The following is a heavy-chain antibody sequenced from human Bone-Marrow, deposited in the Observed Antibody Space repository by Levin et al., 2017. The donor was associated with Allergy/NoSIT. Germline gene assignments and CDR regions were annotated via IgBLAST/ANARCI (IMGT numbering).Heavy chain of an antibody. CDR1: GFNFASYG. CDR3: VKDEGPFSSSFAFDC. D-gene: IGHD2-2*01. V-gene: IGHV3-21*01. J-gene: IGHJ4*02. CDR2: ISGTGGHI. Sequence: GGSLRLSCAASGFNFASYGMNWVRQAPGKGLEWVSSISGTGGHIYLADSLKGRFTISRDNAKNSLSLQMNNLRVEDTAVYYCVKDEGPFSSSFAFDCWGQGALVTVSS.